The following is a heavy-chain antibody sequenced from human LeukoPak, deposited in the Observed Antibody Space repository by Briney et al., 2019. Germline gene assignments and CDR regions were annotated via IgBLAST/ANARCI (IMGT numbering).Heavy chain of an antibody. V-gene: IGHV4-34*01. D-gene: IGHD3-10*01. CDR3: ARRLPYGSGSYGY. CDR1: GGSLSGYY. J-gene: IGHJ4*02. Sequence: PSETLSLTCAVYGGSLSGYYWSWIRQPPGKGLEWIGEINHSGSTNYNPSLKSRVTISVDTSKNQFSLKLSSVTAADTAVYYCARRLPYGSGSYGYWGQGTLVTVSS. CDR2: INHSGST.